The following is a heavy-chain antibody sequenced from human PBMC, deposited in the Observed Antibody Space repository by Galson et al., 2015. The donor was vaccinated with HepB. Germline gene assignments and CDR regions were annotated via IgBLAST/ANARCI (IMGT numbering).Heavy chain of an antibody. CDR1: GYTFTSYG. V-gene: IGHV1-18*04. D-gene: IGHD3-22*01. Sequence: SVKVSCKASGYTFTSYGISWVRQAPGQGLEWMGWISAYNGNTNYAQKLQGRVTMTTDTSTSTAYMELRSLRSDDTAVYYCARKYYYDSSGYGYDYWGQGTLVTVSS. CDR3: ARKYYYDSSGYGYDY. J-gene: IGHJ4*02. CDR2: ISAYNGNT.